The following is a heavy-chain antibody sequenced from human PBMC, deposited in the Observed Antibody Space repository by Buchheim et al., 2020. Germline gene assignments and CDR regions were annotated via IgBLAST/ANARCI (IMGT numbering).Heavy chain of an antibody. CDR3: ARDYGSGSYYNYYYYGMDV. CDR1: GFTFSSYA. CDR2: ISYDGSNK. J-gene: IGHJ6*02. D-gene: IGHD3-10*01. V-gene: IGHV3-30-3*01. Sequence: QVQLVESGGGVVQPGRSLRLSCAASGFTFSSYAMHWVRQAPGKGLEWVAVISYDGSNKYYADPVKGRFTISRDNSKNTLYLQMNSLRAEDTAVYYCARDYGSGSYYNYYYYGMDVWGQGTT.